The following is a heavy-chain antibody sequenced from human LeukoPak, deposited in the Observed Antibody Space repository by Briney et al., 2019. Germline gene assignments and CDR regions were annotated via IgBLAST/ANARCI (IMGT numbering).Heavy chain of an antibody. CDR3: AKDTSGSYFTGDY. CDR2: ISSSSSYI. Sequence: GGSLRLSCAASGFTFSSYSMNWVRQAPGKGLEWVSSISSSSSYIYYADSVKGRFTISRDNAKNSLYLQMNSLRAEDTAVYYCAKDTSGSYFTGDYWGQGTLVTVSS. J-gene: IGHJ4*02. V-gene: IGHV3-21*04. CDR1: GFTFSSYS. D-gene: IGHD3-22*01.